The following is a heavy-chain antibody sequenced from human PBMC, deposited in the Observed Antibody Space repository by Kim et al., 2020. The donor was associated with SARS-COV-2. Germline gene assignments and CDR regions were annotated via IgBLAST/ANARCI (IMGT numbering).Heavy chain of an antibody. V-gene: IGHV3-53*01. J-gene: IGHJ6*02. CDR2: IYSGGST. CDR1: GFTVSNNY. CDR3: SGAMVRGGSIRGGMDV. Sequence: GGSLRLSCAASGFTVSNNYMSWVRQAPGKGLEWVSVIYSGGSTYNADSVMGRFTITRDNSTNTLQLQLNSLIAEDTAVEYCSGAMVRGGSIRGGMDVWG. D-gene: IGHD3-10*01.